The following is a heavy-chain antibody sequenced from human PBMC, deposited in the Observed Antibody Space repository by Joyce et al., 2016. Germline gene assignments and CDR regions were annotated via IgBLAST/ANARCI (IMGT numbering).Heavy chain of an antibody. CDR2: ISSSSTYI. V-gene: IGHV3-21*02. CDR1: GFTFSTYI. J-gene: IGHJ4*02. D-gene: IGHD6-19*01. Sequence: EVQLVESGGGLVKPGGSLRLSCAASGFTFSTYIMTWVRQAPGKGLDWVASISSSSTYIYYADSVKGRFTISRDNAKNSLFLQMNSLRADDTAMYYCARDHNSGWYFFDHWGQGTLVTVSS. CDR3: ARDHNSGWYFFDH.